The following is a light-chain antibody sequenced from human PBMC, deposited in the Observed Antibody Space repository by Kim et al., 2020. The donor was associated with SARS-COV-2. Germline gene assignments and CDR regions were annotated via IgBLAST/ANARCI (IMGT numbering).Light chain of an antibody. CDR3: QQYSTSPIYT. V-gene: IGKV4-1*01. CDR1: QSIFNRSNNKNH. Sequence: ATINCKSSQSIFNRSNNKNHLAWYQQKPGQPPKRLIYWASTRESGVPDRFSGSGSETDFTLTISTLQAEDVAIYYCQQYSTSPIYTFGQGTKLEI. CDR2: WAS. J-gene: IGKJ2*01.